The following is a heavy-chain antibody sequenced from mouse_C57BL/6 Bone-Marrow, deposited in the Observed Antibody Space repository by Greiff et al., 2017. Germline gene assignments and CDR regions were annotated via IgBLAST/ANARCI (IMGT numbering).Heavy chain of an antibody. CDR1: GYSITSGYY. Sequence: VQLKESGPGLVKPSQSLSLTCSVTGYSITSGYYWNWIRQFPGNKLEWMGYISYDGSNNYNPSLKNRISITRDTSNIQFFLKLNSVTTEDSATYYCARNPYDGYSYSFDYWDQGTALTVSA. CDR3: ARNPYDGYSYSFDY. D-gene: IGHD2-3*01. J-gene: IGHJ2*01. CDR2: ISYDGSN. V-gene: IGHV3-6*01.